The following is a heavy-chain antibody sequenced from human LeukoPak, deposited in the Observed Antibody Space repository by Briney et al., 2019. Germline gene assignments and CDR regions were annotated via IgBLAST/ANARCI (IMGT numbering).Heavy chain of an antibody. D-gene: IGHD3-10*01. CDR2: ISYDGSNK. V-gene: IGHV3-30-3*01. CDR1: GLTFSSYA. CDR3: ARGGKTAVRGPFFWFDP. J-gene: IGHJ5*02. Sequence: PGGSLRLSCSASGLTFSSYAMHWVRQAPGKGLEWVAVISYDGSNKYYADSVNGRFTISRDNSKNTLYLQMNSLRAEDTAVYYCARGGKTAVRGPFFWFDPWGQGTLVTVSS.